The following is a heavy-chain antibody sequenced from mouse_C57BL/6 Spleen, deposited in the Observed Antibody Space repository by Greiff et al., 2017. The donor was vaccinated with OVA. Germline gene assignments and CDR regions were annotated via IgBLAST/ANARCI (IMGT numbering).Heavy chain of an antibody. CDR1: GYAFTNYL. V-gene: IGHV1-54*01. CDR3: ARRYPTVVAPFAY. CDR2: INPGSGGT. D-gene: IGHD1-1*01. J-gene: IGHJ3*01. Sequence: QVQLQQSGAELVRPGTSVKVSCKASGYAFTNYLIEWVKQRPGQGLEWIGVINPGSGGTNYNEKFKGKATLTADKYSSTAYMQLSSLTSEDAAVYFCARRYPTVVAPFAYWGQGTLVTVSA.